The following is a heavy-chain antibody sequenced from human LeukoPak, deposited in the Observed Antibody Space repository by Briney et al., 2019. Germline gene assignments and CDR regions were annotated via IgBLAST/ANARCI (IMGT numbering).Heavy chain of an antibody. CDR1: GFTFSSYS. V-gene: IGHV3-48*01. Sequence: PGGSLRLSCAASGFTFSSYSMNWVRQAPGKGLEWVSYISSSSSTIYYADSVKGRFTISRDNAKNSLYLQMNSLRAEDTAVYYCARLTTPGYNLLFDYWGQGTLVTVSS. J-gene: IGHJ4*02. CDR3: ARLTTPGYNLLFDY. CDR2: ISSSSSTI. D-gene: IGHD1-20*01.